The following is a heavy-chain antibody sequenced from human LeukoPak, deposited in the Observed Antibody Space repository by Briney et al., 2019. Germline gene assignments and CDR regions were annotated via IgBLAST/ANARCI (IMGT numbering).Heavy chain of an antibody. CDR3: ARVIGGIFDY. V-gene: IGHV3-21*01. CDR1: GFTFSSYW. J-gene: IGHJ4*02. D-gene: IGHD3-16*01. CDR2: ISSSRYI. Sequence: PGGSLRLSCAASGFTFSSYWMSWVRQAPGKGLEWVSSISSSRYIYYADSVKGRFTISRDNAKNSLYLQMNSLRAEDTAVYYCARVIGGIFDYWGQGTLVTVSS.